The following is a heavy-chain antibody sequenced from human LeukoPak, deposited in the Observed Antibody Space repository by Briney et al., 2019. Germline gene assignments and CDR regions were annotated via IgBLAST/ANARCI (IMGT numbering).Heavy chain of an antibody. CDR2: ISWNSGSI. D-gene: IGHD6-13*01. Sequence: PGRSLRLSCAASGFTFDDYAMHWVRQAPGKGLEWVSGISWNSGSIGYADSVKGRFTISRDNAKNSLYLQMNSLRAEDTALYCCAKGERRSSWYCNAFDIWGQGTMVTVSS. CDR3: AKGERRSSWYCNAFDI. CDR1: GFTFDDYA. J-gene: IGHJ3*02. V-gene: IGHV3-9*01.